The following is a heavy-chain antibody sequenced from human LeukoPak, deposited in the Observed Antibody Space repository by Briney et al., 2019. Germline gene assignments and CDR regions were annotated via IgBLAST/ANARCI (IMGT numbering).Heavy chain of an antibody. Sequence: GSLRLSCSASGFSFSDYDMNWFRQPPGKGLEWIGEINHSGSTNYNPSLKSRVTISVDTSKNQFSLKLSSVTAADTAVYYCARDSGYSSGWSWGQGTLVTVSS. CDR1: GFSFSDYD. D-gene: IGHD6-19*01. CDR2: INHSGST. V-gene: IGHV4-34*01. J-gene: IGHJ1*01. CDR3: ARDSGYSSGWS.